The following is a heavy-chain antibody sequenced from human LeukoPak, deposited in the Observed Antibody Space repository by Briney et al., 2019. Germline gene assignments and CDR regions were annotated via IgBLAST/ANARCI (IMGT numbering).Heavy chain of an antibody. D-gene: IGHD3-3*01. CDR1: GGSISSYY. J-gene: IGHJ5*02. CDR3: AREDPYDFWSGYYLFDP. Sequence: SETLSLTCTVSGGSISSYYWSWIRQPAGKGLEWVWRIYTSGSTNYNPSLKSRVTMSVDTSKNQFSLKLSSVTAADTAVYYCAREDPYDFWSGYYLFDPWGQGTLVTVSS. V-gene: IGHV4-4*07. CDR2: IYTSGST.